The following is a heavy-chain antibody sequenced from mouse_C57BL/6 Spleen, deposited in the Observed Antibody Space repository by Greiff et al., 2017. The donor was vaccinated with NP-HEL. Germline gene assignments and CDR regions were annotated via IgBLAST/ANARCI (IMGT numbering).Heavy chain of an antibody. CDR3: ARQLRQRNYLDY. CDR1: GYTFTSYW. Sequence: QVQLQQPGAELVRPGTSVKLSCKASGYTFTSYWMHWVKQRPGQGLEWIGVIDPSDSYTNYNQKFKGKATLTVDTSSSTAYMQLSSLTSADSAGYYCARQLRQRNYLDYWGQGTTRTVAS. J-gene: IGHJ2*01. D-gene: IGHD3-2*02. V-gene: IGHV1-59*01. CDR2: IDPSDSYT.